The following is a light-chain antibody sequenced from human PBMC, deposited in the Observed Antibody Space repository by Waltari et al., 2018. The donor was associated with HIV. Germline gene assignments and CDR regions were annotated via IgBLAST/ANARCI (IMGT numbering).Light chain of an antibody. V-gene: IGLV2-14*03. CDR1: SSDIGGYNY. Sequence: QSALTQPASVSGSLGQSITISCTGTSSDIGGYNYISWYRQHPGEAPKLIIFDDTYRHSGVSARFSGSKSGNTASLSISGLQAEDEADYYCSSFTSLDSLILFGGGTKLTVL. J-gene: IGLJ2*01. CDR2: DDT. CDR3: SSFTSLDSLIL.